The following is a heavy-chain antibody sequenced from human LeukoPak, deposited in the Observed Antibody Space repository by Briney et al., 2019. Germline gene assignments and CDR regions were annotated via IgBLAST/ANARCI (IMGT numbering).Heavy chain of an antibody. V-gene: IGHV4-59*01. J-gene: IGHJ4*02. CDR1: GGSISTYY. Sequence: SETLSLTCTVAGGSISTYYWNWIRQPPGKGLEWIGYIYYSGITNYNPSLKSRVTISVDTSKNQFSLKLSSVTVADTAVYYCARDLRDSSGYWTFDSWGQGTLVTVSS. CDR3: ARDLRDSSGYWTFDS. D-gene: IGHD3-22*01. CDR2: IYYSGIT.